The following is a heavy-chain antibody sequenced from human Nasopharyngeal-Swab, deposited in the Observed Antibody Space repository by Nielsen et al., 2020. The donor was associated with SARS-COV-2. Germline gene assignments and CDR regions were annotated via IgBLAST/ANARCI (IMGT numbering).Heavy chain of an antibody. CDR2: INRDGGEK. D-gene: IGHD6-19*01. Sequence: GESLKISCAASGFTFSSYAMSWVRQAPGKGLEWVANINRDGGEKYYVDSVEGRFTISRDSAKNSLSLQMNSLRAEDTAVYYCARDSSGWYPDLDYWGQGTLVTVSS. J-gene: IGHJ4*02. CDR3: ARDSSGWYPDLDY. CDR1: GFTFSSYA. V-gene: IGHV3-7*01.